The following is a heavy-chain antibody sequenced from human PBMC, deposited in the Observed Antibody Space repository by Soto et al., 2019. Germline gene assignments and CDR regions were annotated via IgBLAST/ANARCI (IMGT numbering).Heavy chain of an antibody. CDR2: IYYSGST. Sequence: QVQLQESGPGLVKSSQTLSLTCTVSGGSISSGGYYWSWIRQHPGKGLEWIGYIYYSGSTYYNPSLKSRVTISVDTSKNQFSLKPSSVTAADTAVYYCARDGGIVGATAADYWGQGTLVTVSS. J-gene: IGHJ4*02. CDR3: ARDGGIVGATAADY. D-gene: IGHD1-26*01. CDR1: GGSISSGGYY. V-gene: IGHV4-31*03.